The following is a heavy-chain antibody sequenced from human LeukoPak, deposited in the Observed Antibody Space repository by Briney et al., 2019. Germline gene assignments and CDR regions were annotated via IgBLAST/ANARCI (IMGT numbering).Heavy chain of an antibody. D-gene: IGHD3-22*01. CDR1: GGSISSYY. Sequence: PSETLSLTCTVSGGSISSYYWSWIRQPAGKGPEWIGRIYTSGSTNYNPSLKSRVTISVDTSKNQFSLKLSSVTAADTAVYYCARARPDYYDSSGYPDYWGQGTLVTVSS. CDR3: ARARPDYYDSSGYPDY. V-gene: IGHV4-4*07. J-gene: IGHJ4*02. CDR2: IYTSGST.